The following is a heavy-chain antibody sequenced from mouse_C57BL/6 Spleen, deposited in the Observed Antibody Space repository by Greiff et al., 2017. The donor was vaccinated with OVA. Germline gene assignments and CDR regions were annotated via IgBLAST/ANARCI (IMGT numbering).Heavy chain of an antibody. CDR3: ARHDGNYGWYFDV. D-gene: IGHD2-1*01. CDR2: IWSDGST. Sequence: QVQLQQSGPGLVAPSQSLSITCTVSGFSLTSYGVHWVRQPPGKGLEWLVVIWSDGSTTYNSALKSRLSISKDNSKSQVFLKMNSLQTDDTAMYYCARHDGNYGWYFDVWGTGTTVTVSS. J-gene: IGHJ1*03. CDR1: GFSLTSYG. V-gene: IGHV2-6-1*01.